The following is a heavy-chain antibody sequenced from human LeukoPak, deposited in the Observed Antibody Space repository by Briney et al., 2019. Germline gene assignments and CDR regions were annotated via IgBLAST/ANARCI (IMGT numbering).Heavy chain of an antibody. CDR1: GGTFSSYA. V-gene: IGHV1-69*13. J-gene: IGHJ5*02. CDR3: ARDGYCSSTSCYRFDP. Sequence: SVTVSCKASGGTFSSYAISWVRHAPGQGLEWMGGIIPIFGTANYAQKFQGRVTITADESTSTAYMELSSLRSEDTAVYYCARDGYCSSTSCYRFDPWGQGTLVTVSS. CDR2: IIPIFGTA. D-gene: IGHD2-2*02.